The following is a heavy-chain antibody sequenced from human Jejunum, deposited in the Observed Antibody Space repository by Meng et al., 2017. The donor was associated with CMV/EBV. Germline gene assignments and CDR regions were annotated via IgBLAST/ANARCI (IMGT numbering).Heavy chain of an antibody. V-gene: IGHV4-61*01. CDR1: GGSVSSSYYY. Sequence: LACTVSGGSVSSSYYYWSWIRQPPGKGLEWIGNAYYSGSTNYNPSLGSRVTMSVDTSMNQFSLKLKSVTAADTAVYYCARWAFRDFDDWGQGTLVTVSS. CDR3: ARWAFRDFDD. D-gene: IGHD3-3*02. J-gene: IGHJ4*02. CDR2: AYYSGST.